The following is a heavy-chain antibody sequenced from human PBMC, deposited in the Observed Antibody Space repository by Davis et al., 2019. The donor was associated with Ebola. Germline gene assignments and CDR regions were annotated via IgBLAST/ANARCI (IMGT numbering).Heavy chain of an antibody. J-gene: IGHJ4*02. D-gene: IGHD3-3*01. CDR2: INHSGST. CDR1: GGSFSGYY. Sequence: MPSETLSLTCVVYGGSFSGYYWSWIRQPPGKGLEWIGEINHSGSTKYKSSLKSRVTISVDTSKNQFSLRLSSVTAADTAVYYCARVSPLTYFWSQYYFDYWGQGILVTVSS. CDR3: ARVSPLTYFWSQYYFDY. V-gene: IGHV4-34*01.